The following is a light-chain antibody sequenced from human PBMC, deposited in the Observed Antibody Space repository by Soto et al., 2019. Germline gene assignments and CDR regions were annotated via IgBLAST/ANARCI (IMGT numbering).Light chain of an antibody. J-gene: IGKJ1*01. Sequence: DIQMTQSPSTLSASVGDRVTITCRASQNIISWLAWYQQKPGKAPKLLIYEASNLESGVPSRFSGSGSGTEFTLTISSLQPDDFATYYCQQYNSFSWTFGQGTKVEIK. CDR2: EAS. V-gene: IGKV1-5*03. CDR3: QQYNSFSWT. CDR1: QNIISW.